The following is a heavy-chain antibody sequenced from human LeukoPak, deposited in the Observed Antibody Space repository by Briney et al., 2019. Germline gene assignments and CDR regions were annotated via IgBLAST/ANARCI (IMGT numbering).Heavy chain of an antibody. D-gene: IGHD5-12*01. J-gene: IGHJ4*02. CDR3: AGTYSGYDPFDY. V-gene: IGHV4-38-2*02. CDR2: IYHSGST. CDR1: GYSFSSGYY. Sequence: QSSETLSLTCTVSGYSFSSGYYWGWIRQPPGKGLEWIGSIYHSGSTYYNPSLKSRVTISVDTSKNQFSLKLSSVTAADTAVYYCAGTYSGYDPFDYWGQGTLVTVSS.